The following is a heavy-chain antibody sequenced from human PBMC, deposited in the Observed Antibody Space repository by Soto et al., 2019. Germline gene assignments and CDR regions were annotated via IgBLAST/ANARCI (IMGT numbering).Heavy chain of an antibody. CDR2: INHSGST. CDR3: ARGWTVSYCTNGVCSTPGNSGLNY. CDR1: GGSFSGYY. D-gene: IGHD2-8*01. V-gene: IGHV4-34*01. Sequence: TSETLSLTCAVYGGSFSGYYWSWIRQPPGKGLEWIGEINHSGSTNYNPSLKSRVTISVDTSKNQFSLKLSSVTAADTAVYYCARGWTVSYCTNGVCSTPGNSGLNYWGQGTLVTVSS. J-gene: IGHJ4*02.